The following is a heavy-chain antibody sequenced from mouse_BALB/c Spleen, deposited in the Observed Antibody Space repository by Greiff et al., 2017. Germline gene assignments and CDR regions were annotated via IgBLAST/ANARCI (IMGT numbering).Heavy chain of an antibody. J-gene: IGHJ4*01. CDR2: ISSGGGST. D-gene: IGHD1-1*01. Sequence: EVQGVESGGGLVKPGGSLKLSCAASGFAFSSYDMSWVRQTPEKRLEWVAYISSGGGSTYYPDTVKGRFTISRDNAKNTLYLQMSSLKSEDTAMYYCARHESYYGSSYAMDYWGQGTSVTVSS. V-gene: IGHV5-12-1*01. CDR3: ARHESYYGSSYAMDY. CDR1: GFAFSSYD.